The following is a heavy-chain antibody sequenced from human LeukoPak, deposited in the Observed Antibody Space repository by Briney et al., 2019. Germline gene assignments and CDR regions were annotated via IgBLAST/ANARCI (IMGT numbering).Heavy chain of an antibody. V-gene: IGHV3-23*01. Sequence: PGGSLRLSCAASGFTFSIYAMSWVRQAPGKGLEWVSAIGGSGQNTNYADSVKGRFTISRDNSRNTLYLDMNILRAEDTAVYYCANQVVRGVIGYYFDYWGQGTLVTVSS. D-gene: IGHD3-10*01. CDR2: IGGSGQNT. J-gene: IGHJ4*02. CDR1: GFTFSIYA. CDR3: ANQVVRGVIGYYFDY.